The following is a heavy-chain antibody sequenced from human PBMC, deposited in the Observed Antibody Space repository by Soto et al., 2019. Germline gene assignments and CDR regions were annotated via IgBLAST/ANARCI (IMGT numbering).Heavy chain of an antibody. CDR3: ARDQGSGWYYFDY. CDR1: GFTFSSYG. D-gene: IGHD6-19*01. CDR2: IWYDGSNK. Sequence: GGSRRLSWAASGFTFSSYGMHWVRQAPGKGLEWVAVIWYDGSNKYYADSVKGRFTISRDNSKNTLYLQMNSLRAEDTAVYYCARDQGSGWYYFDYWGQGTLVTVSS. J-gene: IGHJ4*02. V-gene: IGHV3-33*01.